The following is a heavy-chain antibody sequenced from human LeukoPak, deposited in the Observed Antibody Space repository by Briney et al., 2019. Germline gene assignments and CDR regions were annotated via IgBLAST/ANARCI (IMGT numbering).Heavy chain of an antibody. CDR1: GGSISSGGYY. CDR2: IYYSGST. J-gene: IGHJ5*02. CDR3: ARGASRGSSRSDWFDP. V-gene: IGHV4-31*03. Sequence: PSETLSLTCTVSGGSISSGGYYWSWIRQHPGTGLEWIGYIYYSGSTYYNPSLKSRVTISVDTSKNQFSLKLSSVTAADTAVYYCARGASRGSSRSDWFDPWGQGTLVTVSS. D-gene: IGHD6-6*01.